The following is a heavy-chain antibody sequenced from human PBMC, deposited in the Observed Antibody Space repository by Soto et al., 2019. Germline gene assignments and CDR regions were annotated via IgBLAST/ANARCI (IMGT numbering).Heavy chain of an antibody. Sequence: GSLRPCCAASRFTLNTPSLASVRQAPLYGLELVSGIGTRSDIAYYAASVTGRFTISRDNSKNTLYLQMNSVRAEDTAVYYCAKDPKPRGPMFYDILTDPPNWGQGPMVTVSS. D-gene: IGHD3-9*01. V-gene: IGHV3-23*01. J-gene: IGHJ1*01. CDR3: AKDPKPRGPMFYDILTDPPN. CDR1: RFTLNTPS. CDR2: IGTRSDIA.